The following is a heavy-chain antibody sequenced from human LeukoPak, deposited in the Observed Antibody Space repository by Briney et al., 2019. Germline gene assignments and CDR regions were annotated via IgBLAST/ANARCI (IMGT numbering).Heavy chain of an antibody. CDR2: IYYSGST. V-gene: IGHV4-59*08. CDR1: GGSISSYY. J-gene: IGHJ3*02. Sequence: SETLSLTCTVSGGSISSYYWSWIRQPPGKGLEWIGYIYYSGSTNYNPSLKSRVTISVDTSKNQLSLKLSSVTAADTAVYYCARHLVGAATIAFDIWGQGTMVTVSS. D-gene: IGHD1-26*01. CDR3: ARHLVGAATIAFDI.